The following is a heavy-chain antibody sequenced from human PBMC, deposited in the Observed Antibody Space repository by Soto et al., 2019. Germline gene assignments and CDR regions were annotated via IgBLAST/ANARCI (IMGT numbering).Heavy chain of an antibody. D-gene: IGHD6-25*01. V-gene: IGHV3-48*03. CDR1: GFTFSNYE. CDR2: ISSGGSTI. Sequence: PGGSLRLSCAASGFTFSNYEMNWVRQAPGKGLEWVAYISSGGSTIYYADSVKGRFTISRDNAKNSLYLQMNSLRAEDTAVYYCARDDSGSPSYYFDYWGQGTLVTVSS. CDR3: ARDDSGSPSYYFDY. J-gene: IGHJ4*02.